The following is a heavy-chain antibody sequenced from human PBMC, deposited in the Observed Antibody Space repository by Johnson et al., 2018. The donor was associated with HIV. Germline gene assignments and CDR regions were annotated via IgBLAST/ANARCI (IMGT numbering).Heavy chain of an antibody. V-gene: IGHV3-30*14. D-gene: IGHD3-16*01. CDR1: GFTFSSYA. Sequence: VQLVESGGGVVQPGRSLRLSCAASGFTFSSYAMHWVRQAPGKGLAWVAVISYDGSNKYYADSVKGRFTITRVNSKNTLYLQMNSLGAEDTAGYYCAREGWGSDAFDIWGQGTMVTVSS. J-gene: IGHJ3*02. CDR2: ISYDGSNK. CDR3: AREGWGSDAFDI.